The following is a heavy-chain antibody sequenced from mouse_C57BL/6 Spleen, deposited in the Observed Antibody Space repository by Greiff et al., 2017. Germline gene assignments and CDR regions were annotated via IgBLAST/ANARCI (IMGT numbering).Heavy chain of an antibody. CDR1: GFTFSDYG. CDR3: ARRRGWGCYHFAY. Sequence: EVQLLQSGPGLVKPGASLKLSCAASGFTFSDYGMHWVRQTPEKGLEWVAYISPGNGDTNYEDKVKGRFTMATDKANNTPYLQMSRLRSEDSAVYYCARRRGWGCYHFAYWGQGTLVTVSA. CDR2: ISPGNGDT. J-gene: IGHJ3*01. D-gene: IGHD1-1*02. V-gene: IGHV5-17*01.